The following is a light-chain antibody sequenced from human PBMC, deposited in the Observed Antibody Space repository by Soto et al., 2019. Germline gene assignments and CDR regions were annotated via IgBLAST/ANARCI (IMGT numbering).Light chain of an antibody. Sequence: DIQMTQSPSSLSASVGDRVTITCRASQGIRNDLVWYQQKPGKAPKRLIYDASSLQSGVPSRFSGSGSGTEFTLTISSLQPEDFATYFCLQHNTYIGTWTLGQATKVDIK. V-gene: IGKV1-17*01. J-gene: IGKJ1*01. CDR2: DAS. CDR3: LQHNTYIGTWT. CDR1: QGIRND.